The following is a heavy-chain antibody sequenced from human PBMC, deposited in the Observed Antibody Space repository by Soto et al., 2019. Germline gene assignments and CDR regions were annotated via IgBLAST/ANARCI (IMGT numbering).Heavy chain of an antibody. CDR2: IFYSGHL. D-gene: IGHD6-19*01. J-gene: IGHJ4*02. CDR3: AKVGAGGWALDY. V-gene: IGHV4-59*12. CDR1: GTSFGTYY. Sequence: PSETLSLTCAVSGTSFGTYYWSWIRQPPGKGLEWIGYIFYSGHLKYNPSLRSRLTISVDPSKNQISLSSLRAEDTAVYYCAKVGAGGWALDYWGQGTLVTVSS.